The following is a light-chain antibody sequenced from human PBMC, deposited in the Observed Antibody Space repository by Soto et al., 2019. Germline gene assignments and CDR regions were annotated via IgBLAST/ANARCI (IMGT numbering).Light chain of an antibody. CDR2: KAS. CDR1: QTSSSW. CDR3: QHYNSYSEA. J-gene: IGKJ1*01. V-gene: IGKV1-5*03. Sequence: DIQMTQSPSTPSGSVGGRVTITCRASQTSSSWVAWYQQKPGKAPKLLIYKASTLKSGVPSRFSGSGSGTEFTLTISSLQPDDFATYYCQHYNSYSEAFGQGTKVDIK.